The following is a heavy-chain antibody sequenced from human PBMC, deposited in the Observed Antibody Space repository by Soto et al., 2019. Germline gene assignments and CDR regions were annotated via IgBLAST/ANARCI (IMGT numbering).Heavy chain of an antibody. V-gene: IGHV3-66*01. Sequence: GGSLRLSCAASGFTVSSNYMSWVRQAPGKGLEWVSVIYSGGSTYYADSVKGRFTISRDNSKNTLYLQMNSLRAEDTAVYYCARDHVEVVVPAAIRFNYYYMDVWGKGTTVTVSS. D-gene: IGHD2-2*01. J-gene: IGHJ6*03. CDR2: IYSGGST. CDR3: ARDHVEVVVPAAIRFNYYYMDV. CDR1: GFTVSSNY.